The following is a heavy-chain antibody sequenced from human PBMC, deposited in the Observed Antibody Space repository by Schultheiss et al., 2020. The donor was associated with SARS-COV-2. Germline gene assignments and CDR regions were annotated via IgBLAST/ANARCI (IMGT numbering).Heavy chain of an antibody. D-gene: IGHD5-18*01. Sequence: SQTLSLTCTVSGGSISSSSYYWGWIRQPPGKGLEWIGSIYYSGSTYYNPSLKSRVTISVDTSKNQFSLKLSSVTAADTAVYYCARDLEAQLWPDPPYGMDVWGQGTTVTVSS. V-gene: IGHV4-39*02. CDR1: GGSISSSSYY. J-gene: IGHJ6*02. CDR2: IYYSGST. CDR3: ARDLEAQLWPDPPYGMDV.